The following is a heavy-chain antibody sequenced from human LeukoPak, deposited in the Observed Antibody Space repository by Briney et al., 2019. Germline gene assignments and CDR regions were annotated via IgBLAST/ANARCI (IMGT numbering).Heavy chain of an antibody. CDR2: VYTSGSP. CDR3: AKSPSGRGGYNWFDP. V-gene: IGHV4-4*07. CDR1: GGSISSYY. J-gene: IGHJ5*02. Sequence: AETLSLTCTVSGGSISSYYWSWIRQPAGKGLEWIGRVYTSGSPNYNPSLKSRVTMSIDTSKNQFSLNLSSVTAADTAVYYCAKSPSGRGGYNWFDPWGQGTLVTVSS. D-gene: IGHD3-16*01.